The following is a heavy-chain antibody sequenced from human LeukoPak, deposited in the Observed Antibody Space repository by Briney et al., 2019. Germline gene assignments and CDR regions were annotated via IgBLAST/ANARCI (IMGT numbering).Heavy chain of an antibody. J-gene: IGHJ1*01. D-gene: IGHD2-2*01. V-gene: IGHV4-61*02. CDR1: GGSISSGSYY. Sequence: SQTLSLTCTVSGGSISSGSYYWSWIRQPAGKGLEWIGRIYTSGSTYYNPSLKSRVTISVDTSKNQFSLKLSSVTAADTAVYYCARAPHVPQYPPAFFQYWGQGTLVTVSS. CDR3: ARAPHVPQYPPAFFQY. CDR2: IYTSGST.